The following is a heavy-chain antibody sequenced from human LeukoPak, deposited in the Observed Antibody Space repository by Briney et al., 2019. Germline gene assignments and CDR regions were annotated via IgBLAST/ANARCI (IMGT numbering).Heavy chain of an antibody. CDR2: IKPDGSEK. D-gene: IGHD1-26*01. Sequence: GGSLRLSCAASGFTLSSSWMSWVRQAPGKGLEWVAHIKPDGSEKYYVDSVKGRFSISRDNAQKSLYLQMSSLRAEDTAVYYCTTWEANANYWGQGTLVTVSS. CDR1: GFTLSSSW. J-gene: IGHJ4*02. CDR3: TTWEANANY. V-gene: IGHV3-7*01.